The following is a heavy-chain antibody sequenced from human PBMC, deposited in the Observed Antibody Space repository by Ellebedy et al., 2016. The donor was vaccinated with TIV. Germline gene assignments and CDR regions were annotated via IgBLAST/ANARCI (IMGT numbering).Heavy chain of an antibody. J-gene: IGHJ4*02. CDR1: GYTFTSYA. CDR2: ISTYNGNT. Sequence: ASVKVSXXASGYTFTSYAISWVLQAPGQGLEWMGWISTYNGNTNYAQKLQARVTMTTDTSTGTAYMEVRSLRSDDTAVYYCARVRGTWVSDIEDYWGQGTLVTVSS. D-gene: IGHD2-15*01. V-gene: IGHV1-18*04. CDR3: ARVRGTWVSDIEDY.